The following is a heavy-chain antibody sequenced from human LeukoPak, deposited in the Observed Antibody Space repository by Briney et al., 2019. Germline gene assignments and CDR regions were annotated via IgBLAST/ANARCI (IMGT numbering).Heavy chain of an antibody. J-gene: IGHJ3*02. Sequence: GEALEISCKGSGYRFTNYWIGWVRQVLGKGLEWMGIIYPGDSDTRYSPSFQGQVTISADKSISTAYLQWSSLKASDTAIYYCARTRYWSDAFDIWGQGTMVTVSS. CDR1: GYRFTNYW. D-gene: IGHD1-1*01. CDR2: IYPGDSDT. V-gene: IGHV5-51*01. CDR3: ARTRYWSDAFDI.